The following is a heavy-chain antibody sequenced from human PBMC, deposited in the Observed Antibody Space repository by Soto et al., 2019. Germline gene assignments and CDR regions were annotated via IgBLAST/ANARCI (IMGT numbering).Heavy chain of an antibody. V-gene: IGHV1-18*01. Sequence: ASVKVSCKASGYTFSNFGIIWVRQAPGQGLEWMGWISGYNGNTKFAQKLQGRVTMTTDTSTRTAYMELRSLRSDDTAVYYCARDDLLTGYYHRGYFDYWGQGTLVTVSS. CDR3: ARDDLLTGYYHRGYFDY. J-gene: IGHJ4*02. D-gene: IGHD3-9*01. CDR2: ISGYNGNT. CDR1: GYTFSNFG.